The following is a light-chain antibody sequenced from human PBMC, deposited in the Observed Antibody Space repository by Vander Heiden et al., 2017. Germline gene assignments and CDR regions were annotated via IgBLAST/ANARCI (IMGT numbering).Light chain of an antibody. CDR3: AAGDDSLNGPV. J-gene: IGLJ2*01. Sequence: QSVLTPPPSSSGTPGQRVTISCSGSSSNIGSNTVNWYQQLTGTAPKLLIYSNNQRPSGVPDRFSGSKSGTSASLAISGLQAEEEADYYCAAGDDSLNGPVFGGGTKLTVL. CDR2: SNN. V-gene: IGLV1-44*01. CDR1: SSNIGSNT.